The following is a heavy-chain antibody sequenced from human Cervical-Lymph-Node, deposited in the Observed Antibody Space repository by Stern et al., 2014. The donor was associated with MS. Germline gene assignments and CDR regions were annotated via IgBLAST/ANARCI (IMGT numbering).Heavy chain of an antibody. CDR3: AKGVRVTGAGYGVDA. V-gene: IGHV3-23*04. CDR2: ISGSGGNT. J-gene: IGHJ6*02. CDR1: GFIFSDFA. D-gene: IGHD2-21*02. Sequence: EVQLVESGGGLVQPGGSLRLSCAASGFIFSDFAMTWVRQAPGQGLEWVSSISGSGGNTFYADSVKGRFTIARDQSKSTLYLQMNSLRAEDTALYYCAKGVRVTGAGYGVDAWGQGATVIVTS.